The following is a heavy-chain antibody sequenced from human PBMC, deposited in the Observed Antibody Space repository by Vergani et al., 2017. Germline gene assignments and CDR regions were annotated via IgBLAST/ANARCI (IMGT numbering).Heavy chain of an antibody. J-gene: IGHJ4*02. Sequence: QVQLVESGGGLVKPGGSLRLSCAASGFTFSDYYMSWIRQAPGKGLEWVAVISYDGSNKYYADSVKGRFTISRDNSKNTLYLQMNSLRAEDTAVYYCAREERYYFDYWGQGTLVTVSS. D-gene: IGHD5-24*01. CDR1: GFTFSDYY. CDR2: ISYDGSNK. V-gene: IGHV3-30-3*01. CDR3: AREERYYFDY.